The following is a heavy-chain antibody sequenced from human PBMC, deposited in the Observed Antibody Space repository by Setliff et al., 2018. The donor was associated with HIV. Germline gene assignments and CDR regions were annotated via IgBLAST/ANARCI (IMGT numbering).Heavy chain of an antibody. CDR3: VGPHCSGWSGISHFDY. CDR2: IQYDGDTK. CDR1: GFTFSNNN. D-gene: IGHD2-15*01. Sequence: GGSLRLSCAASGFTFSNNNMHWVRQTPGKGLEWVACIQYDGDTKYYADSVKGRFTISRDNSKNTLYLQMNSLRAEDTAVYYCVGPHCSGWSGISHFDYWGQGTLVTVSS. V-gene: IGHV3-30*02. J-gene: IGHJ4*02.